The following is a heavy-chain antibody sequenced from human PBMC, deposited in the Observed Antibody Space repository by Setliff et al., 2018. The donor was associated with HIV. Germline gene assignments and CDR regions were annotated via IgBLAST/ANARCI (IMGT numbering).Heavy chain of an antibody. V-gene: IGHV4-39*01. CDR1: GGSINSTSYY. Sequence: PSETLSLTCTVSGGSINSTSYYWGWIRQPPGNGLEWIGSIYHTGSTYYKPSLKSRVTISVDTSKNQFSLRLSSVAAGDTAVYYCARSTVPVASGYYYFEYWGHGTLVTVSS. CDR2: IYHTGST. J-gene: IGHJ4*01. D-gene: IGHD3-3*01. CDR3: ARSTVPVASGYYYFEY.